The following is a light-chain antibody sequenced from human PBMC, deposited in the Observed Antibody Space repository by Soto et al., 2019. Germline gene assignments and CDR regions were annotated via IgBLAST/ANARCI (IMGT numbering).Light chain of an antibody. CDR2: DVG. V-gene: IGLV2-14*01. Sequence: QSVLTQPASVSGSPGQSITLSCTGTSSDVGGYNYVSWYQQHPGKAPKLMIYDVGNRPSGVSNRFSGSKSGNTASLTISGLQAEDEADYYCSSYTSSSTLAVFGTGTKVTVL. CDR1: SSDVGGYNY. CDR3: SSYTSSSTLAV. J-gene: IGLJ1*01.